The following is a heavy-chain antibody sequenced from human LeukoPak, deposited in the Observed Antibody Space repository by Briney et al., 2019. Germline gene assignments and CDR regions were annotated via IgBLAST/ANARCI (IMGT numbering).Heavy chain of an antibody. CDR2: ISYDGSNK. Sequence: GGSLRLSCAASGFTFSSYAMHWVRQAPGKGLEWVAVISYDGSNKYYADSVKGRFTISRDNSKNTLYLQMNSLRAEDTAVYYCARDDTMIVVSDAFDIWGQGTMVTVSS. CDR3: ARDDTMIVVSDAFDI. D-gene: IGHD3-22*01. CDR1: GFTFSSYA. V-gene: IGHV3-30-3*01. J-gene: IGHJ3*02.